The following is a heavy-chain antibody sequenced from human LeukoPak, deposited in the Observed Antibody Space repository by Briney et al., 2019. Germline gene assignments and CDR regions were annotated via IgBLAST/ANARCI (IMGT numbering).Heavy chain of an antibody. CDR3: AKYSSSSDDAFDI. D-gene: IGHD6-6*01. Sequence: GGSLRLSCAASGFTFSSYWMSWVRQAPGKGLEWVANIKQDGSEKYYVDSVKGRFTISRDNAKNSLYLQMNSLRAEDTAVYYCAKYSSSSDDAFDIWGQGTMVTVSS. J-gene: IGHJ3*02. CDR1: GFTFSSYW. CDR2: IKQDGSEK. V-gene: IGHV3-7*01.